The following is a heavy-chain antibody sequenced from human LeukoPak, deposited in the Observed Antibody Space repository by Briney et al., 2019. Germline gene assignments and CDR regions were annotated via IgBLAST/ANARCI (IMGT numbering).Heavy chain of an antibody. D-gene: IGHD5-12*01. CDR1: GFTFNTYV. Sequence: GGSLRLSCTASGFTFNTYVMTWVRQAPGKGLEWVSSIVGNGGNTYYADSVKGRFTISRDNSKNTLYLQMNSLRAEDTAVYYCAREGWILGAFDIWGQGTMVTVSS. CDR3: AREGWILGAFDI. J-gene: IGHJ3*02. V-gene: IGHV3-23*01. CDR2: IVGNGGNT.